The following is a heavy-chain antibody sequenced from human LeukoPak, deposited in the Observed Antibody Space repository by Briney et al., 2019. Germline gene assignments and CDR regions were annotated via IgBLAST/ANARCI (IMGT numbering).Heavy chain of an antibody. D-gene: IGHD1-26*01. Sequence: GGSLRLSCAASGFIFSSYAMSWVRQAPGKGLEWVSGISGSGGGTYYVDSVKGRFTISRDNSKSTLYLQMNSLRAEDTAVYYCAKDTAGELGLDIWGQGTMVTVSS. CDR2: ISGSGGGT. CDR1: GFIFSSYA. J-gene: IGHJ3*02. V-gene: IGHV3-23*01. CDR3: AKDTAGELGLDI.